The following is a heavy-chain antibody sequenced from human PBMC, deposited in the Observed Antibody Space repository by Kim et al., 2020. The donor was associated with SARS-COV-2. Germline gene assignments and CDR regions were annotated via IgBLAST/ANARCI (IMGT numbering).Heavy chain of an antibody. D-gene: IGHD1-7*01. CDR1: GFSLFTRGMC. J-gene: IGHJ6*03. Sequence: SGPTLVNPTQTLTLTCTCSGFSLFTRGMCVNGIRQPPGQALEWLARFDWDDDKYYNTSLKTRLTTSKDTAKNQVVLTMTNVDPVDTATYYCARIRGTGTPGSQSYHYYMDVWGQGATFTVSS. CDR3: ARIRGTGTPGSQSYHYYMDV. CDR2: FDWDDDK. V-gene: IGHV2-70*11.